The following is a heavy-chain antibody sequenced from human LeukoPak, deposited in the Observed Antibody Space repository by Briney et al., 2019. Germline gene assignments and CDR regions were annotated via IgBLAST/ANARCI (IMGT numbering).Heavy chain of an antibody. Sequence: PSETLSLTCTVSGGSISSYYWSWIRQPPGKGLEWIGYIYYSGSTNCNPSLKSRVTISVDTSKNQFSLKLSSVTAADTAVYYCARVTGTCSGGSCHRRADAFDIWGQGTMVTVSS. CDR2: IYYSGST. J-gene: IGHJ3*02. V-gene: IGHV4-59*01. CDR3: ARVTGTCSGGSCHRRADAFDI. CDR1: GGSISSYY. D-gene: IGHD2-15*01.